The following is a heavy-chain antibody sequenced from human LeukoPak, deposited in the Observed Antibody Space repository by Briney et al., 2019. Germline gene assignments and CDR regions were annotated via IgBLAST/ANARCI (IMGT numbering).Heavy chain of an antibody. CDR1: GYTLTELS. CDR2: FGPEDGET. V-gene: IGHV1-24*01. Sequence: GASVKVSCKVSGYTLTELSMHWVRQAPGKGLEWMGGFGPEDGETIYAQKFQGRVTMTEDTSTDTAYMELSSLRSEDTAVYYCATHYGDYVYFQHWGQGTLVTVSS. CDR3: ATHYGDYVYFQH. D-gene: IGHD4-17*01. J-gene: IGHJ1*01.